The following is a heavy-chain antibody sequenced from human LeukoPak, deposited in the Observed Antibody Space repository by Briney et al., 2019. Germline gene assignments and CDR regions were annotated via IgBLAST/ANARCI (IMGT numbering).Heavy chain of an antibody. J-gene: IGHJ6*03. CDR2: INHSGST. CDR1: GGSISSYY. V-gene: IGHV4-34*01. CDR3: ARHGAYYFYMDV. D-gene: IGHD1-26*01. Sequence: SETLSLTCTVSGGSISSYYWSWIRQPPGKGLEWIGEINHSGSTNYNPSLKSRVSISVDTSKNQFSLKLSSVTAADTAVYYCARHGAYYFYMDVWDKGTTVTISS.